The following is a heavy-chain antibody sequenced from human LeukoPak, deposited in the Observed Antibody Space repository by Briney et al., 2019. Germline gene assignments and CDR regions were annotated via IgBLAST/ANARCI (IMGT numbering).Heavy chain of an antibody. J-gene: IGHJ5*02. D-gene: IGHD2-15*01. CDR1: GYTFTSYG. Sequence: ASVKVSCKASGYTFTSYGISWVRQAPGQGVEWMGWISAYNGNTNYAQKLQGRVTMTTDTSTSTAYMELRSLRSDDTAVYYCARDGYCSGGSCPRRGFDPWGQGTLVTVSS. V-gene: IGHV1-18*01. CDR3: ARDGYCSGGSCPRRGFDP. CDR2: ISAYNGNT.